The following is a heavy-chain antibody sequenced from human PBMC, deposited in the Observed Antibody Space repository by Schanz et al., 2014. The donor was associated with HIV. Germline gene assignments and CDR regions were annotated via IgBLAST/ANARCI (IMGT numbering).Heavy chain of an antibody. Sequence: QVQLVQSGAEVTKPGSSVKVSCKASGGTFSRHAINWVRQPPGQGLEWIGGIIPSFDTTNYAQTFQGRVTITADKSTSTAYMELSSLRSDDTAVYYCARGLVGGGFWGQGTLVTVSS. D-gene: IGHD1-26*01. J-gene: IGHJ4*02. CDR1: GGTFSRHA. CDR2: IIPSFDTT. CDR3: ARGLVGGGF. V-gene: IGHV1-69*06.